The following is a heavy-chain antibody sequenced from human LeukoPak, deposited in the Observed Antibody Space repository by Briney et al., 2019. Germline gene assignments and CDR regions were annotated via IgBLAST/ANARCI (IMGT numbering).Heavy chain of an antibody. CDR2: MNPNSGNT. D-gene: IGHD3-22*01. CDR3: ASFNYDSGGYSYDAFDI. Sequence: ASVKVSCKASGYTFTSYDINWVRQATGQGLEWMGWMNPNSGNTGYAQKFQGRVTITRNTSISTAYMELSSLRSEDTAVYYCASFNYDSGGYSYDAFDIWGQGTMVTVSS. J-gene: IGHJ3*02. V-gene: IGHV1-8*03. CDR1: GYTFTSYD.